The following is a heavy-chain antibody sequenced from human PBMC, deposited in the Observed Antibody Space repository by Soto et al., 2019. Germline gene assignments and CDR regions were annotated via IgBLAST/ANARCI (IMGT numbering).Heavy chain of an antibody. V-gene: IGHV2-5*01. CDR2: IYWNDDK. Sequence: SGPTLVNPTQTLTPTCAPSGFSVSARGVGVGWIRQPPGKALEWLAIIYWNDDKLYRPSLQSRLTITKDTSKNQVVLTMTNMDPVDTATYYCAHSPWGAAPDYWGQGTPVTVSS. D-gene: IGHD3-16*01. J-gene: IGHJ4*02. CDR1: GFSVSARGVG. CDR3: AHSPWGAAPDY.